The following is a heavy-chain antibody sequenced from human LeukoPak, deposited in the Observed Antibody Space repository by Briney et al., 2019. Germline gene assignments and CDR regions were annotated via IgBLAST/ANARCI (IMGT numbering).Heavy chain of an antibody. CDR1: GFTFSSYA. D-gene: IGHD5-24*01. CDR2: ISYDGSNK. CDR3: ARDGYNLYGMDV. V-gene: IGHV3-30-3*01. J-gene: IGHJ6*02. Sequence: GGSLRLSCAASGFTFSSYAMHWVRQAPGKGLEWVAVISYDGSNKYYADSVKGRFTISRDNSKNTLYLQMNSLRAGDTAVYYCARDGYNLYGMDVWGQGTTVTVSS.